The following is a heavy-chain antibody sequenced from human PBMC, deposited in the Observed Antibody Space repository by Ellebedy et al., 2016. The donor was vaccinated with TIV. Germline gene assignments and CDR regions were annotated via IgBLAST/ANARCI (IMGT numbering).Heavy chain of an antibody. CDR3: PYSSGWYKFDD. CDR1: GFTFSHYA. J-gene: IGHJ4*02. Sequence: PGGSLRLSCAASGFTFSHYAMHWVRQAPGKGLEWVAEVSYDGNTKYYTDSVKGRFTISRDNSKNTLYLKMNSLIAEDTAVYYCPYSSGWYKFDDWGQGTLVTVSS. CDR2: VSYDGNTK. D-gene: IGHD6-19*01. V-gene: IGHV3-30*04.